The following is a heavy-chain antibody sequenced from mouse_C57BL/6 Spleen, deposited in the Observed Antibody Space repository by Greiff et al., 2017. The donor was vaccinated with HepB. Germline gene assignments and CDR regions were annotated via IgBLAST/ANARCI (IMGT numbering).Heavy chain of an antibody. CDR2: INPNNGGT. CDR3: ARSYYDYDVVTY. Sequence: VQLQQSGPELVKPGASVKISCKASGYTFTDYYMNWVKQSHGKSLEWIGDINPNNGGTSYNQKFKGKATLTVDKSSSTAYMELRSLTSEDSAVYYCARSYYDYDVVTYWGQGTLVTVSA. V-gene: IGHV1-26*01. CDR1: GYTFTDYY. D-gene: IGHD2-4*01. J-gene: IGHJ3*01.